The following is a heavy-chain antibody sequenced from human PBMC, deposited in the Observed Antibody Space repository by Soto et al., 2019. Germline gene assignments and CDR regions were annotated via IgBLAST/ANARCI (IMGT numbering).Heavy chain of an antibody. CDR3: ARAREDSSGWFDY. J-gene: IGHJ4*02. Sequence: ASVKVSCKASGYIFSDNYIHWVRQAPGQGLEWMAWINPKSGDTNYARNFQGRVTLTRDTSISTAYMDLSRLTSDDTAVYYCARAREDSSGWFDYWGQGTLVTVSS. CDR2: INPKSGDT. V-gene: IGHV1-2*02. D-gene: IGHD6-19*01. CDR1: GYIFSDNY.